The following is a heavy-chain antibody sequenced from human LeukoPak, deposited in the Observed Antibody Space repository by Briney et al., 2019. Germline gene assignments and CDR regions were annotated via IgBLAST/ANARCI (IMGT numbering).Heavy chain of an antibody. J-gene: IGHJ6*02. Sequence: GGSLRLSCEASGFTFSNYWMHWVRQVPGKGLVWVSRIRSDGGDTTYADFVQGRFTISRDNVKNMLYLQMNSLRAEDTAVYYCARLAARQFLGYYGMDVWGQGTTVTVSS. CDR1: GFTFSNYW. CDR2: IRSDGGDT. CDR3: ARLAARQFLGYYGMDV. V-gene: IGHV3-74*01. D-gene: IGHD6-6*01.